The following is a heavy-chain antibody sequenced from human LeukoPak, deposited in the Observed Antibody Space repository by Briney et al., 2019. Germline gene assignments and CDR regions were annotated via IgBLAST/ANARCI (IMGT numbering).Heavy chain of an antibody. CDR3: AREVITMIEVAGIGMDV. CDR1: GGSISSGGYY. D-gene: IGHD3-22*01. J-gene: IGHJ6*02. Sequence: SETLSLTCTVSGGSISSGGYYWSWIRQPPGKGLEWIGYIYHSGSTYYNPSLKSRVTISVDTSKNQFSLKLSSVTAADTAVYYCAREVITMIEVAGIGMDVWGQGTTVTVSS. CDR2: IYHSGST. V-gene: IGHV4-30-2*01.